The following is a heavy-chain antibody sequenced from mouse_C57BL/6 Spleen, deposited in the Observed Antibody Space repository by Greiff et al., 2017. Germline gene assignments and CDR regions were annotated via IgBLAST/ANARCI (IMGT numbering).Heavy chain of an antibody. V-gene: IGHV6-6*01. J-gene: IGHJ4*01. CDR1: GFTFSDAW. CDR3: TRYYDYDYAMDY. CDR2: IRNKANNHAT. Sequence: EVMLVESGGGLVQPGGSMKLSCAASGFTFSDAWMDWVRQSPEKGLEWVAEIRNKANNHATYYAESVKGRFTISRDDSKSSVYLQMNSLRAEDTGIYYCTRYYDYDYAMDYWGQGTSVTVSS. D-gene: IGHD2-4*01.